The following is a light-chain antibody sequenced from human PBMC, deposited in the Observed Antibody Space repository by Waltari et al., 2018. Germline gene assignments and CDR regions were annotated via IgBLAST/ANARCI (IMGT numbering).Light chain of an antibody. CDR1: SPRYYY. CDR3: NSRDSRGHPLV. CDR2: GKN. Sequence: SSELTQDPVVSVALGQTVRITCQGDSPRYYYATWYHQKPGQAPVLVKYGKNNRPSGIPDRFSGSYSGTTASLIITGAQAEDEGDYYCNSRDSRGHPLVFGTGTKVTVL. V-gene: IGLV3-19*01. J-gene: IGLJ1*01.